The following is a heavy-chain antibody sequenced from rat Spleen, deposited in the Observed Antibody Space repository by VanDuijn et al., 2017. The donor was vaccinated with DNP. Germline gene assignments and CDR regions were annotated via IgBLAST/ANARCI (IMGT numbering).Heavy chain of an antibody. V-gene: IGHV2-1*01. CDR1: GFSLTSNS. Sequence: QVQLKESGPGLVQPSQTLSLTCTVSGFSLTSNSVHWVRQPPGKGLEWVGAIWSGGSPDYTSVLKSRLSISRDTSKNQVFLKMNSLQTEDTAMYFCARHPDYWGQGVMVTVSS. CDR3: ARHPDY. CDR2: IWSGGSP. D-gene: IGHD3-1*01. J-gene: IGHJ2*01.